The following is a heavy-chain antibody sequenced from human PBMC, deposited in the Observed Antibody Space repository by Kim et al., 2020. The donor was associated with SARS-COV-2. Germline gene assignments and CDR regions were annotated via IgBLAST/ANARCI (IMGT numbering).Heavy chain of an antibody. CDR1: GGSISSYY. CDR3: ARVKYYFDY. J-gene: IGHJ4*02. V-gene: IGHV4-59*01. Sequence: SETLSLTCTVSGGSISSYYWSWIRQPPGKGLEWIGYIYYSGSTNYNPSLKSRVTISVDTSKNQFSLKLSSVTAADTAVYYCARVKYYFDYWGQGTLVTVSS. CDR2: IYYSGST.